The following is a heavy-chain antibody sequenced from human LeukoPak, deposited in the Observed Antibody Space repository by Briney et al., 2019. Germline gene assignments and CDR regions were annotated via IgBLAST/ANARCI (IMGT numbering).Heavy chain of an antibody. D-gene: IGHD6-13*01. CDR3: AKDGKAAGFFDY. Sequence: PGGSLRLSCAASGFTFDDYAMHWVRHAPGKGLEWVSGISWNSGSIGYADSVKGRFTISRDNAKNSLYLQMNSLRAEDTALYYCAKDGKAAGFFDYWGQEPWSPSPQ. CDR2: ISWNSGSI. J-gene: IGHJ4*01. CDR1: GFTFDDYA. V-gene: IGHV3-9*01.